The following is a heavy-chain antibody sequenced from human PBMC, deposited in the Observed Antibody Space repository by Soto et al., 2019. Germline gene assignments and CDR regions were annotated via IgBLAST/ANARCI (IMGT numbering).Heavy chain of an antibody. CDR1: GFNLGSYW. CDR2: INDYGTTI. CDR3: ATGGLEPFDY. J-gene: IGHJ4*02. D-gene: IGHD1-1*01. V-gene: IGHV3-74*01. Sequence: EVQLVESGGGLVQQGGSLRLSCAASGFNLGSYWMHWVRQAPGKGLVWVSRINDYGTTINYAESVEGRFTISRDDAKSEVYLQMNNLRAEETAVYYCATGGLEPFDYWGQGALVTVSS.